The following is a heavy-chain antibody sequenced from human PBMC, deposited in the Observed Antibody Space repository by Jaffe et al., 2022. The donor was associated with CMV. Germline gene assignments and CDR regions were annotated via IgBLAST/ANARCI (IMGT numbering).Heavy chain of an antibody. V-gene: IGHV4-59*01. J-gene: IGHJ6*03. CDR3: ARDSVVPAANGNSNFYYYYYYMDV. Sequence: QVQLQESGPGLVKPSETLSLTCTVSGGSISSYYWSWIRQPPGKGLEWIGYIYYSGSTNYNPSLKSRVTISVDTSKNQFSLKLSSVTAADTAVYYCARDSVVPAANGNSNFYYYYYYMDVWGKGTTVTVSS. D-gene: IGHD2-2*01. CDR2: IYYSGST. CDR1: GGSISSYY.